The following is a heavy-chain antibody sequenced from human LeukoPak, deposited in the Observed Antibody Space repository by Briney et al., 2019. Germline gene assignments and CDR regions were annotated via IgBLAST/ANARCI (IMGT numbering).Heavy chain of an antibody. J-gene: IGHJ4*02. Sequence: ESGPTLVKPPQTLTLTCTFSGFSLSTSGVGVGWIRQPPGKALEWLALIYWDDDKRYSPSLKSRLTITKDTSKNQVVLTMTNMDPVDTATYYCARQHSITMVRPHFDYWGQGTLVTVSS. CDR2: IYWDDDK. CDR1: GFSLSTSGVG. V-gene: IGHV2-5*02. CDR3: ARQHSITMVRPHFDY. D-gene: IGHD3-10*01.